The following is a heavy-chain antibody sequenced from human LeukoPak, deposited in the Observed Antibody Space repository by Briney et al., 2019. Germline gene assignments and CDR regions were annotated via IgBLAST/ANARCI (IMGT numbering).Heavy chain of an antibody. CDR1: GGSFSGYY. V-gene: IGHV4-34*01. CDR2: INHSGST. D-gene: IGHD3-22*01. CDR3: ARVRDTYYYDSSGQQFDY. Sequence: SETLSLTCAVYGGSFSGYYWSWIRQPPGKGLEWMGEINHSGSTNYNPSLKSRVTISVDTSKNQLSLKLSSVTAADTAVYYCARVRDTYYYDSSGQQFDYWGQGALVTVSS. J-gene: IGHJ4*02.